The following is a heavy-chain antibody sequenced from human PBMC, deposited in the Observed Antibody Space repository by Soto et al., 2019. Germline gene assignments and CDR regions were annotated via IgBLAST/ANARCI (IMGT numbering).Heavy chain of an antibody. D-gene: IGHD3-3*01. J-gene: IGHJ4*02. CDR1: GVTFSSYA. CDR3: AKSPADYGFRSGYPNYFDS. Sequence: EVQLLESGGGLVQPGGSLRLSCAASGVTFSSYAMSWVRQAPGKGLEWVSAISGSGGSTYYADSVKGRVTISRYNSKNTLYLQMNSLRAEDTAVYYCAKSPADYGFRSGYPNYFDSWGQGTLVTVSS. V-gene: IGHV3-23*01. CDR2: ISGSGGST.